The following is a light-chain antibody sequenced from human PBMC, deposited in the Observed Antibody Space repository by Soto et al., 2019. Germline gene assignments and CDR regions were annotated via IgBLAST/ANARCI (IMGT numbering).Light chain of an antibody. J-gene: IGKJ5*01. V-gene: IGKV3-20*01. CDR2: GAS. CDR1: QIVSSSY. CDR3: QQYNNWPPIT. Sequence: EIVLTQSPGTLSLSPGERATLFCRVSQIVSSSYLAWYQQKPGQAPRLLIYGASSRATGIPDRFSGSGSGTDFTLTISRLEPEDFAVYYCQQYNNWPPITFGQGTRLEIK.